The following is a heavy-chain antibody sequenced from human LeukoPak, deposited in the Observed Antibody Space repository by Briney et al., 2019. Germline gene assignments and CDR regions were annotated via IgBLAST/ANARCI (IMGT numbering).Heavy chain of an antibody. CDR2: IIPIFGTA. D-gene: IGHD1-7*01. CDR3: ARSPYNWNSGGNYYYMDV. J-gene: IGHJ6*03. Sequence: SVKVSCKASGGTFSSYAISWVRQAPGQGPEWMGGIIPIFGTANYAQKFQGRVTITADESTSTAYMELSSLRSEDTAVYYCARSPYNWNSGGNYYYMDVWGKGTTVTVSS. V-gene: IGHV1-69*01. CDR1: GGTFSSYA.